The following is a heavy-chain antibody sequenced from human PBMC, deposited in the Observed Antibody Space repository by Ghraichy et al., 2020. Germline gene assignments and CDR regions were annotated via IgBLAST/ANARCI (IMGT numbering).Heavy chain of an antibody. D-gene: IGHD4-23*01. V-gene: IGHV3-48*02. CDR2: ITSSSRTR. Sequence: GGSLRLSCVGSGFTFSSYSMNWVRQSPGKGLEWVSYITSSSRTRFYADSVKGRFTISRDNAQNSLYLQMNSLTDEDTAVYYCARGSTVVRFYYYYGMDVWGQGTTVTVSS. CDR3: ARGSTVVRFYYYYGMDV. CDR1: GFTFSSYS. J-gene: IGHJ6*02.